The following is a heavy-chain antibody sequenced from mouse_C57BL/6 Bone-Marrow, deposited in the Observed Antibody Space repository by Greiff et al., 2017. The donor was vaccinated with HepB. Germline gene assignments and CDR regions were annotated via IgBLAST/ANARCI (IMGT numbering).Heavy chain of an antibody. D-gene: IGHD2-3*01. Sequence: EVQVVESGGGLVKPGGSLKLSCAASGFTFSSYAMSWVRQTPEKRLEWVATISDGGSYTYYPDNVKGRFTISRDNAKNNLYLQMSHLKSEDTAMYYCARDGGGYYTRAWFAYWGQGTLVTVSA. CDR3: ARDGGGYYTRAWFAY. J-gene: IGHJ3*01. CDR2: ISDGGSYT. CDR1: GFTFSSYA. V-gene: IGHV5-4*01.